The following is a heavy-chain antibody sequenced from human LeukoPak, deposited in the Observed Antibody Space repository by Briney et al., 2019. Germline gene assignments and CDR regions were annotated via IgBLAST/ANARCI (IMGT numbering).Heavy chain of an antibody. D-gene: IGHD6-19*01. Sequence: GGSLRLSCDVSGFTFSNYTMNWLRQAPGEGREWVSSITTSSNFMYYADSVKGRFAISRDDAKNSLYLQMNSLRAEDTAVYYCARDPFSSGWGTFDLWGQGTMVTVS. V-gene: IGHV3-21*06. CDR3: ARDPFSSGWGTFDL. CDR1: GFTFSNYT. J-gene: IGHJ3*01. CDR2: ITTSSNFM.